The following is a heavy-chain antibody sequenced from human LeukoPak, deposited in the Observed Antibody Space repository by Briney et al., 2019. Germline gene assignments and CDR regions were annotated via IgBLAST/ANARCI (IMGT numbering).Heavy chain of an antibody. CDR3: ARMAGDCSGGSCYRFNWFDP. D-gene: IGHD2-15*01. Sequence: PSETLSLTCTVSGGSISSYYWSWIRQPPGKGLEWIGYIYYSGSTNYNPSLKSRVTISVDTSKNQFSLKLSSVTAADTAVYYCARMAGDCSGGSCYRFNWFDPWGQGTLVTVSS. J-gene: IGHJ5*02. V-gene: IGHV4-59*12. CDR1: GGSISSYY. CDR2: IYYSGST.